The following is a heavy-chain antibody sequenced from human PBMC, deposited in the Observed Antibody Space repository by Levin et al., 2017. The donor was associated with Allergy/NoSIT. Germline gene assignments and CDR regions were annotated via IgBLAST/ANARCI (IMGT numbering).Heavy chain of an antibody. CDR1: GYTFTSYG. V-gene: IGHV1-18*01. J-gene: IGHJ3*02. Sequence: AASVKVSCKASGYTFTSYGISWVRQAPGQGLEWMGWISAYNGNTNYAQKLQGRVTMTTDTSTSTAYMELRSLRSDDTAVYYCARCGDRAQEEIWFGELLVDDAFDIWGQGTMVTVSS. CDR2: ISAYNGNT. CDR3: ARCGDRAQEEIWFGELLVDDAFDI. D-gene: IGHD3-10*01.